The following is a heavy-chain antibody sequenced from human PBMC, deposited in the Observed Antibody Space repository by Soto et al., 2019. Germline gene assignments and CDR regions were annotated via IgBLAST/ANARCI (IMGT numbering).Heavy chain of an antibody. CDR3: QSQITIFGVVIMAYYYYGMDV. D-gene: IGHD3-3*01. J-gene: IGHJ6*02. Sequence: PGGSLRLSCAASGFTFSNAWMNWVRQAPGKGLEWVGRIKSKTDGGTTDYAAPVKGRFTISRDDSKNTLYLQMNSLKTEDTAVYYCQSQITIFGVVIMAYYYYGMDVWGQGTTVTVSS. V-gene: IGHV3-15*07. CDR2: IKSKTDGGTT. CDR1: GFTFSNAW.